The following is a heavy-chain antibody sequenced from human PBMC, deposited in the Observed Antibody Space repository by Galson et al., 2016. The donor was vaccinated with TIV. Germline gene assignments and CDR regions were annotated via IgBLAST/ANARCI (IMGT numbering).Heavy chain of an antibody. Sequence: SLRLSCAASGFSFSTYCMHWVLQAPGKGLLWVARINGDGSNIDYAESVEGRFTISRDNAKSTLYLQMNSLRAEDTALYFCARALDYFRSDAYSYRSEFHYYPVDVWGQGTPVTVSS. V-gene: IGHV3-74*01. CDR1: GFSFSTYC. CDR3: ARALDYFRSDAYSYRSEFHYYPVDV. D-gene: IGHD2-15*01. J-gene: IGHJ6*02. CDR2: INGDGSNI.